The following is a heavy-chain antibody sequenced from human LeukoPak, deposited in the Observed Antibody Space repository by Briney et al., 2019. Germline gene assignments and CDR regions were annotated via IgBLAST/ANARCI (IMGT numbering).Heavy chain of an antibody. D-gene: IGHD2-2*01. V-gene: IGHV4-34*01. CDR2: INHSGST. CDR3: ARGRWALGYCSSTSYYGGRYGMDV. Sequence: SETLSLTCAVSGGSFSGYYWSWIRQPPGKGLEWIGEINHSGSTNYNPSLKSRVTISVDTSKNQFSLKLSSVTAADTAVYYCARGRWALGYCSSTSYYGGRYGMDVWGQGTTVTVSS. J-gene: IGHJ6*02. CDR1: GGSFSGYY.